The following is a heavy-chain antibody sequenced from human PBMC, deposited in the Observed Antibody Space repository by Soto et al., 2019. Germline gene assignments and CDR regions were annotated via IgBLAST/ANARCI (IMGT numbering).Heavy chain of an antibody. D-gene: IGHD3-16*01. CDR2: IIPIIGVT. Sequence: QVQLVQSGAEVKRPGSSVKVSCESSGDTFNSYVISWVRQAPGQGLEWMGGIIPIIGVTHYAQKFQGRVTISALSSTGTAYMELTNLGFEDTALYYCARESLGPKGADHWGQGTLVTVSS. CDR1: GDTFNSYV. CDR3: ARESLGPKGADH. J-gene: IGHJ4*02. V-gene: IGHV1-69*17.